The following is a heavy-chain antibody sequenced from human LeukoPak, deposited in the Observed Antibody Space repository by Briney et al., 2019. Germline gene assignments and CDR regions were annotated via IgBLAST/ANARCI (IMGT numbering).Heavy chain of an antibody. CDR3: AKDRYSYAFEYSDS. V-gene: IGHV3-30*18. J-gene: IGHJ4*02. CDR1: VFTFSSYR. Sequence: GGSLRLSCAASVFTFSSYRMHWVRQAPCKGLDWVAVISNDGSKKYYADSVKGRFTISRDNSKNTLSLQVSSLRAEDTAVYYCAKDRYSYAFEYSDSWGQGTLVTVSS. CDR2: ISNDGSKK. D-gene: IGHD5-18*01.